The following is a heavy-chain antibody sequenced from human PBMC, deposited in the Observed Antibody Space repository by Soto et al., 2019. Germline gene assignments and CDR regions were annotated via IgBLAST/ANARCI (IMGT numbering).Heavy chain of an antibody. V-gene: IGHV3-33*01. D-gene: IGHD6-6*01. CDR2: VWYDGSNG. CDR1: GFIFSNFG. CDR3: ARDPRTARASAMDV. J-gene: IGHJ6*02. Sequence: PGGSLRLSCAASGFIFSNFGMNWVRQVPGKGLEWVAGVWYDGSNGVSADSVKGRFTISRDNSKNTLYLQMTSLRAEDTAVYYCARDPRTARASAMDVWGQGTTVTVSS.